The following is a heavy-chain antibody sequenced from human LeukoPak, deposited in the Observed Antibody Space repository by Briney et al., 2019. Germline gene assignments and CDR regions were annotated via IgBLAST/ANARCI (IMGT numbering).Heavy chain of an antibody. V-gene: IGHV4-34*01. J-gene: IGHJ4*02. Sequence: SETLSLTCAVYGGSFSGYYWSWIRQPPGKGLEWIGEINHSGSTNYNPSLKSRVTISVDTSKNQFSLKLSSVTAADTAVYYCALVGAKDYWGQGTLVTVSS. CDR3: ALVGAKDY. D-gene: IGHD1-26*01. CDR2: INHSGST. CDR1: GGSFSGYY.